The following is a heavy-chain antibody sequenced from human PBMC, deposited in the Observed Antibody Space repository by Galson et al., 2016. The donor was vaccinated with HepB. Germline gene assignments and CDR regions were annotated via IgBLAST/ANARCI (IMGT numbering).Heavy chain of an antibody. CDR1: GFTFDDST. CDR2: ISWDGAST. V-gene: IGHV3-43*01. CDR3: AKDIVTGTYFGVGVYPYFYGMDV. D-gene: IGHD1-26*01. Sequence: SLRLSCAASGFTFDDSTMHWVRQGPGKGLEWVSVISWDGASTPYADAVKGRLTVSRDNSRNSLYLQMNSLRIEDTALYYCAKDIVTGTYFGVGVYPYFYGMDVWGQGTTVTVSS. J-gene: IGHJ6*02.